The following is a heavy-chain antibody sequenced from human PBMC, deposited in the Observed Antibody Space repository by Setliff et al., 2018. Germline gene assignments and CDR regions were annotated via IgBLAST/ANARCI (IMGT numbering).Heavy chain of an antibody. J-gene: IGHJ4*02. CDR2: ISYSDIT. Sequence: GGSLRLSCAASGVTFSTYAMNWVRQAPGKGRAWVSGISYSDITDYAASVKGRFTISRDNSKNTLYLQMNSLRAEDTAVDYCAIGGVQRRSSGAYFWNWGQGTLVTVSS. CDR1: GVTFSTYA. D-gene: IGHD3-3*01. V-gene: IGHV3-23*01. CDR3: AIGGVQRRSSGAYFWN.